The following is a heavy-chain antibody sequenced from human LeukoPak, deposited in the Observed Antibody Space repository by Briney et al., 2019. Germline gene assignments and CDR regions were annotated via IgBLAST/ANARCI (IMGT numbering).Heavy chain of an antibody. CDR1: GGTFSSYA. CDR2: IIPIFGTA. J-gene: IGHJ5*02. V-gene: IGHV1-69*06. CDR3: ARGATLYCSSTSCYVGNWFDP. Sequence: GASVKVSCKASGGTFSSYAISWVRQAPGQGLEWMGGIIPIFGTANYAQKFQGRVTITADKSTSTAYMELSSLRSEDTAVYYCARGATLYCSSTSCYVGNWFDPWGQGTLVPVSS. D-gene: IGHD2-2*01.